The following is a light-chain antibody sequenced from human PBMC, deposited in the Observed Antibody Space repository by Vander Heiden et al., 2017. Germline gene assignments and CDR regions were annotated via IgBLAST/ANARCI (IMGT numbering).Light chain of an antibody. CDR1: QSVSSY. CDR3: QQRSNWPT. J-gene: IGKJ5*01. Sequence: EIVLTQSPDTLSLSTGERATLSGRASQSVSSYLAWYHQKPGQAPRLLIYDASNRATGIPARFSGSGSGSDFTLTISSLEHEYFAVYYCQQRSNWPTFGQGTRLEIK. V-gene: IGKV3-11*01. CDR2: DAS.